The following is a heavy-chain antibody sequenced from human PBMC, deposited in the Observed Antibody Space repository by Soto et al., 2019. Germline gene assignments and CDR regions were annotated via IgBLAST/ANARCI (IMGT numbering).Heavy chain of an antibody. Sequence: EVQLVESGGGLIQPGGSLRLSCAASGFIVSSKYMSWVRQAPGKGLEWVSVIFIDGGTYYADSVKGRFTISRDNSKNTVYLPMNSLRVADTAVYYCVRDPWDYWGQGTLVTVSS. CDR1: GFIVSSKY. V-gene: IGHV3-53*01. CDR2: IFIDGGT. J-gene: IGHJ4*02. CDR3: VRDPWDY.